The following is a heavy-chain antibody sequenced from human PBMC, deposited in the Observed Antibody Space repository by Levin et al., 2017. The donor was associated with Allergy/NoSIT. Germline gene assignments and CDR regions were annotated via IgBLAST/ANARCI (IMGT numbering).Heavy chain of an antibody. CDR2: IYHSGST. Sequence: PGGSLRLSCAVSGGSISSSNWWSWVRQPPGKGLEWIGEIYHSGSTNYNPSLKSRVTISVDKSKNQFSLKLSSVTAADTAVYYCARDSVAAAAPRGTFDYWGQGTLVTVSS. V-gene: IGHV4-4*02. J-gene: IGHJ4*02. D-gene: IGHD6-13*01. CDR1: GGSISSSNW. CDR3: ARDSVAAAAPRGTFDY.